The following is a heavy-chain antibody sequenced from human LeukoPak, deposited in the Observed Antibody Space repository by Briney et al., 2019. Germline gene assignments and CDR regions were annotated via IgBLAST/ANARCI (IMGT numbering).Heavy chain of an antibody. V-gene: IGHV3-23*01. CDR2: ITDTGSST. J-gene: IGHJ4*02. CDR3: ATGRLGDNSGYYLF. Sequence: GGSLRLSCAASGFTFSSYAMSWVRQAPGEGLEWVSAITDTGSSTFYADSVKGRFTISRDNSKNTAYLQMTNLRAEDTAVYYCATGRLGDNSGYYLFGGQGTRVTVSS. CDR1: GFTFSSYA. D-gene: IGHD3-22*01.